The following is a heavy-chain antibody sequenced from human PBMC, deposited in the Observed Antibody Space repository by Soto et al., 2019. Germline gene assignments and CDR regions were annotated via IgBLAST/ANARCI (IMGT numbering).Heavy chain of an antibody. Sequence: SETLSLTCVVYGGSLSGYYWSWIRQPPGKGLEWIGEINHSGSTNYSPSLKSRVTISVDTSRNQFSLKLSSVTAADTAVYYCARGDLMTHASRGQGTLVTVSS. CDR2: INHSGST. V-gene: IGHV4-34*01. CDR3: ARGDLMTHAS. CDR1: GGSLSGYY. D-gene: IGHD2-2*01. J-gene: IGHJ4*02.